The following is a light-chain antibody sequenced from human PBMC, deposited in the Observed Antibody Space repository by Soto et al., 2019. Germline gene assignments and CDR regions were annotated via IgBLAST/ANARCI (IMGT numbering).Light chain of an antibody. V-gene: IGLV2-23*02. Sequence: QSVLTQPASVSGSPGQSITISCTGTSSDVVSYNLVSWYQQHPGKAPKLMIYEVSKRPSGVSNRFSGSKSGNTASLTISGLQAEDEADYYCCSYAGSSTPYVFGTGTKVTVL. CDR2: EVS. CDR3: CSYAGSSTPYV. J-gene: IGLJ1*01. CDR1: SSDVVSYNL.